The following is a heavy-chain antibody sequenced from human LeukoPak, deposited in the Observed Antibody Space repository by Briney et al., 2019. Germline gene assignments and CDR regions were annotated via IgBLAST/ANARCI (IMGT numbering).Heavy chain of an antibody. Sequence: SETLSLTCTVSGGSISSYYWSWIRQPAGKGLEWIGRTYTSGSTDYNPSLKSRVTISVDKSKNQLSLKVSSVTAADTAVYYCARDSDYGDSYYYYYMDVWGKGTTVTVSS. J-gene: IGHJ6*03. CDR1: GGSISSYY. D-gene: IGHD4-17*01. CDR2: TYTSGST. V-gene: IGHV4-4*07. CDR3: ARDSDYGDSYYYYYMDV.